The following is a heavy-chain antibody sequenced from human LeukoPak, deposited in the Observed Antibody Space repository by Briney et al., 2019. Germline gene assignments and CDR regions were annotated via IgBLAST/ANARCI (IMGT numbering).Heavy chain of an antibody. Sequence: GGSLRLSCAASGFTFSSYSMSWVRQAPGKGLEWVSFIYSGGNTHYSDSLKGRFTISRDNAKNSVYLQMNSLRTEDTALYYCARVRSRGGWCVHYMDVWGKGTTVTVSS. V-gene: IGHV3-21*01. CDR3: ARVRSRGGWCVHYMDV. J-gene: IGHJ6*03. D-gene: IGHD6-19*01. CDR2: IYSGGNT. CDR1: GFTFSSYS.